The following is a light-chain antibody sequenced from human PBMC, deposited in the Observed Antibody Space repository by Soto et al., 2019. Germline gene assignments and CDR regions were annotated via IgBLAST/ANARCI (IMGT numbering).Light chain of an antibody. J-gene: IGLJ2*01. CDR3: SSYTINSTPV. Sequence: QSALTQPASVSGSPGQSITISCTGTSSDIGGYNYVSWYQQHPGKAPKLMIYDVNNRPSGVSNRFSGSKSGNTASLTISGLQAEDEADYYCSSYTINSTPVFGGGTKLTVL. V-gene: IGLV2-14*01. CDR1: SSDIGGYNY. CDR2: DVN.